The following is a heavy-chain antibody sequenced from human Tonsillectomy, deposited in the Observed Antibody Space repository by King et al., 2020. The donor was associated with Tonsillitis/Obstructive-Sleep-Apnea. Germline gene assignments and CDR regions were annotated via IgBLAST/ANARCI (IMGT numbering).Heavy chain of an antibody. CDR3: AAQSGYSYGLGDY. CDR1: GGSISSTSYY. D-gene: IGHD5-18*01. J-gene: IGHJ4*02. CDR2: IYDCGST. Sequence: QLQESGPGLVKPSETLSLTCTVSGGSISSTSYYWGWIRQPPGKGLEWIGSIYDCGSTYYNHALKSRVTISVETSKNQFSLKLGSVTAAATAVYYCAAQSGYSYGLGDYWGQGTLVTVSS. V-gene: IGHV4-39*01.